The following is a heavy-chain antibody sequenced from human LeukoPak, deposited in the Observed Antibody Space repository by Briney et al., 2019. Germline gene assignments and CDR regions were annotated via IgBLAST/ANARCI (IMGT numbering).Heavy chain of an antibody. CDR1: GFTFTTYE. CDR3: ARLDSMIRGVLTDY. CDR2: ITSSGDIK. Sequence: GGSLRLSCATSGFTFTTYEMNWVRQAPGKGLEWVSYITSSGDIKTYADPVKGRFTMSRDDAKNSVYLQMNSLRPEDTAVYYCARLDSMIRGVLTDYWGQGTLVTVSS. J-gene: IGHJ4*02. V-gene: IGHV3-48*03. D-gene: IGHD3-10*01.